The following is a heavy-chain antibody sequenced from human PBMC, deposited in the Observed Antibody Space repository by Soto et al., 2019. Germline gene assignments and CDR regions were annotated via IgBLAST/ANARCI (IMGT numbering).Heavy chain of an antibody. CDR3: GREGGPLRPPDY. V-gene: IGHV4-30-2*01. Sequence: PSETLSLTCAVSGGSISSGGYSWSWIRQPPGKGLEWIGYIYHSGSTYYNPSLKSRVTLSVDTSTNQCSLKLSSVTAADTAFYCCGREGGPLRPPDYWGQGTLVTVSS. CDR2: IYHSGST. CDR1: GGSISSGGYS. D-gene: IGHD3-16*01. J-gene: IGHJ4*02.